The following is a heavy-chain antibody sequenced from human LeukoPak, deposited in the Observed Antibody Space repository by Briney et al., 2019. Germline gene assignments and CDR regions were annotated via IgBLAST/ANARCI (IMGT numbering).Heavy chain of an antibody. CDR3: ASTCSSTSCYPTYGFDY. J-gene: IGHJ4*02. CDR1: GGSISSYY. CDR2: IYTSGST. D-gene: IGHD2-2*01. V-gene: IGHV4-4*07. Sequence: PSETLSLTCTVSGGSISSYYWSWIRQPAGKGLEWIGRIYTSGSTNYNPSLKSRVTMSVDTSKNQFSLKLSSVTGADTAVYYCASTCSSTSCYPTYGFDYWGQGTLVTVSS.